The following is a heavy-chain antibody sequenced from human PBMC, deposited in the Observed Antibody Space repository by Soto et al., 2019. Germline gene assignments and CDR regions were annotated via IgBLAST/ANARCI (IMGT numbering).Heavy chain of an antibody. V-gene: IGHV1-69*02. CDR1: GGTFSSYT. J-gene: IGHJ4*02. CDR2: IIPILGIA. CDR3: ARLGYCSSTSCYRVDY. D-gene: IGHD2-2*02. Sequence: QVQLVQSGAEVKKPGSSVKVSCKASGGTFSSYTISWVRQAPGQGLEWMGRIIPILGIANYAQKFQGRVTITAYKSTRTAYMELSRLRAADTAVYYCARLGYCSSTSCYRVDYWGQGTLVSVSS.